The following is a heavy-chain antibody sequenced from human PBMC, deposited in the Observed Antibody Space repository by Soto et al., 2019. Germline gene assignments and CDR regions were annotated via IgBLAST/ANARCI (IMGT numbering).Heavy chain of an antibody. CDR2: INSDGSGT. CDR3: VRARLLGYSYGPV. J-gene: IGHJ4*02. D-gene: IGHD5-18*01. CDR1: GFTFSSYW. Sequence: GGSLRLSCAASGFTFSSYWMHWVRQAPGKGLAWVSRINSDGSGTNYADSVKGRFTISRDNAKITLYLQMNSLRAEDTAVYYCVRARLLGYSYGPVWGQGTLVTVSS. V-gene: IGHV3-74*01.